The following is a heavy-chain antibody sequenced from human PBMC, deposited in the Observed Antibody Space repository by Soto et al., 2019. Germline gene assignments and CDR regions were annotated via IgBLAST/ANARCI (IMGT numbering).Heavy chain of an antibody. CDR1: GGAFSTYP. CDR3: GRDRYAYGSGSTIDN. CDR2: IVPVLGVP. J-gene: IGHJ4*02. Sequence: QVQLVQSGAEVMKPGSSVKVSCMPSGGAFSTYPLSWVRQAPGQGLEWMGRIVPVLGVPNYAQRSQGRVTMTADKDTNTAYLELSSLRFEDTAVYYCGRDRYAYGSGSTIDNWGQGTLVTVSS. D-gene: IGHD3-10*01. V-gene: IGHV1-69*04.